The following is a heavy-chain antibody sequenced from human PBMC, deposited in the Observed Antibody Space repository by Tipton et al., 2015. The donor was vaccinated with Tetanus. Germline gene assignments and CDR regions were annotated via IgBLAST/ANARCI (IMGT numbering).Heavy chain of an antibody. CDR3: ASGLGVDY. CDR2: IYSDGST. CDR1: GFTVSSYQ. V-gene: IGHV3-53*01. D-gene: IGHD3/OR15-3a*01. Sequence: SLRLSCAASGFTVSSYQMTWVRQAPGKGLEWVSVIYSDGSTYYADSVKGRFTISRDNLKNTLSLQMNSLRAEDTAVYYCASGLGVDYWGQGTLVTVSS. J-gene: IGHJ4*02.